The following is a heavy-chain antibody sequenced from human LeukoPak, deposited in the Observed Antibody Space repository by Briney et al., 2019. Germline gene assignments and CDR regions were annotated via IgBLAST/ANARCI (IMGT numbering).Heavy chain of an antibody. J-gene: IGHJ6*02. CDR2: INAGNGNT. V-gene: IGHV1-3*01. CDR1: GYTFTSYA. D-gene: IGHD6-13*01. CDR3: ARSPLRPYSSSPDYYYYYGMDV. Sequence: ASVKVSCKASGYTFTSYAMHWVRQAPGQRLEWMGWINAGNGNTKYSQKFQGRVTITRDTSARTAYMELSSLRFEDTAVYYCARSPLRPYSSSPDYYYYYGMDVWGQGTTVTVSS.